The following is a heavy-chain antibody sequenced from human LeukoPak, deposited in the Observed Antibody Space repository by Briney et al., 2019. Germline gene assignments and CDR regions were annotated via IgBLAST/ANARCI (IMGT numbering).Heavy chain of an antibody. V-gene: IGHV6-1*01. D-gene: IGHD3-22*01. CDR2: TYYRSKWYN. CDR1: GDSVSSNSAA. CDR3: ARGGYYDRMTYNWFDP. Sequence: SQTLSLTCAISGDSVSSNSAAWNWIRQSPSRGLEWLGRTYYRSKWYNDYAVSVKSRITINPDTSKNQFSLQLNSVTPEDTAVYYCARGGYYDRMTYNWFDPWGQGTLVTVSS. J-gene: IGHJ5*02.